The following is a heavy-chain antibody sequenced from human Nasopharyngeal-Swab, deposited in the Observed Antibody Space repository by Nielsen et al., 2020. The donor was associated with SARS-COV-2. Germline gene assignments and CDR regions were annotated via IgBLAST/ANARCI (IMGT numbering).Heavy chain of an antibody. CDR3: AKASGSTTHFDY. J-gene: IGHJ4*02. CDR2: IWYDGSNK. CDR1: GFTFSTFG. Sequence: GESLKISCAASGFTFSTFGMHWVRQAPGKGLEWVAVIWYDGSNKYYADSVKGRFTISRDNSKNTLYLQMNSLRAEDTAVYYCAKASGSTTHFDYWGQGTLVTVSS. D-gene: IGHD1-26*01. V-gene: IGHV3-33*03.